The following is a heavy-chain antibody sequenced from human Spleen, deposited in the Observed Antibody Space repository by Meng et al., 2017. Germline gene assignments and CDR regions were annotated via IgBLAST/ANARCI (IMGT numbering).Heavy chain of an antibody. CDR1: GGSISSSNW. J-gene: IGHJ4*02. Sequence: QAQRQESGPRLVKPSGTLALTCAGAGGSISSSNWWSWVRQPPGKGLEWIGEIYHSGSTNYNPSLKSRVTISVDKSKNQFSLKLSSVTAADTAVYYCARRRAAAGMGYWGQGTLVTVSS. CDR3: ARRRAAAGMGY. V-gene: IGHV4-4*02. CDR2: IYHSGST. D-gene: IGHD6-13*01.